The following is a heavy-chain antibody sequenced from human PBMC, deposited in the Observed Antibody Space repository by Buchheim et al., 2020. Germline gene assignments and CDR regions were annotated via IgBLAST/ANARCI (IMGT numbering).Heavy chain of an antibody. CDR1: GGSISSSSYY. V-gene: IGHV4-39*01. D-gene: IGHD3-3*01. CDR2: IYYSGST. CDR3: ASAGYDFWSGSYNWFDP. J-gene: IGHJ5*02. Sequence: QLQLQESGPGLVKPSETLSLTCTVSGGSISSSSYYWGWIRQPPGKGLEWIGSIYYSGSTYYNPSLKSRVTISVDTSKNQFSLKLSSVTAADTAVYYCASAGYDFWSGSYNWFDPWGQGTL.